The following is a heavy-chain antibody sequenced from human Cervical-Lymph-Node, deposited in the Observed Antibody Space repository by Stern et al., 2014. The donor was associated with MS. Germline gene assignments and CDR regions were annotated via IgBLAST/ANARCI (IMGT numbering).Heavy chain of an antibody. CDR2: ISYDETTK. V-gene: IGHV3-30*04. D-gene: IGHD3-16*01. CDR3: ARGTGGGADNYYYGMDL. Sequence: QVHLVESGGGVVQPGRSLTLSCAASGFSFSSFAMHWVRQAPGMGLDWVAVISYDETTKHFADSVKGRFTISRDNSKNTLYLQMNGLRPEDTAVFYCARGTGGGADNYYYGMDLWGQGTTVTVSS. CDR1: GFSFSSFA. J-gene: IGHJ6*02.